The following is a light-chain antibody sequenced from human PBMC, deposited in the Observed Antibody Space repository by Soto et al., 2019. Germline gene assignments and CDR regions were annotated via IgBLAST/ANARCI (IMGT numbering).Light chain of an antibody. CDR2: EVV. Sequence: QSVLTQPPSVSGAPGQGVTISCAGSSSNIGAPYDVHWYQHLPGKAPRLIIYEVVQRPSGVPDRFSGSKSGNTASLTVSGLQAADEADYFCKSYAGSNTYVFGSGTKVTVL. J-gene: IGLJ1*01. CDR1: SSNIGAPYD. CDR3: KSYAGSNTYV. V-gene: IGLV1-40*01.